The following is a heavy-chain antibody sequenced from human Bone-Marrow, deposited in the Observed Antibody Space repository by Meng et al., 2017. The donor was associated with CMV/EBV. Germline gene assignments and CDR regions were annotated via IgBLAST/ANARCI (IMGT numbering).Heavy chain of an antibody. CDR1: GFTFSNAW. D-gene: IGHD3-10*01. V-gene: IGHV3-15*01. Sequence: GESLKISCAASGFTFSNAWMSWVRQAPGKGLEWVGRIKSKTDGGTTDYAAPVKGRFTISRDDSKNTLYLQMNSLKTEDTGVYYCTTGFGELWESLDAFDIWGPGTMVTVSS. J-gene: IGHJ3*02. CDR3: TTGFGELWESLDAFDI. CDR2: IKSKTDGGTT.